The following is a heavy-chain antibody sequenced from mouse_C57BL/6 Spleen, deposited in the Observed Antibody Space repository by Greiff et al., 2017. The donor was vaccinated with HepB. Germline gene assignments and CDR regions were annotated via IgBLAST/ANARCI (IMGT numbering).Heavy chain of an antibody. V-gene: IGHV1-64*01. CDR3: ANYYGSSWYFDV. CDR2: IHPNSGST. D-gene: IGHD1-1*01. Sequence: QVQLKESGAELVKPGASVKLSCKASGYTFTSYWMHWVKQRPGQGLEWIGMIHPNSGSTNYNEKFKSKATLTVDKSSSTAYMQLSSLTSEDSAVYYCANYYGSSWYFDVWGTGTTVTVSS. CDR1: GYTFTSYW. J-gene: IGHJ1*03.